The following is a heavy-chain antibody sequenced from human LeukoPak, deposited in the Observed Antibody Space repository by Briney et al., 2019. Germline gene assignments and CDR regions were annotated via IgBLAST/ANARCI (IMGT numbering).Heavy chain of an antibody. CDR3: ARVGYCSSTSCLNAFDI. V-gene: IGHV3-11*04. J-gene: IGHJ3*02. CDR2: ISSSGSTI. CDR1: GFTFSDYY. D-gene: IGHD2-2*03. Sequence: WGSLRLSCAASGFTFSDYYMSWIRQAPGKGLEWVSYISSSGSTIYYADSVKGRFTISRDNAKNSLYLQMNSLRAEDTAVYYCARVGYCSSTSCLNAFDIWGQGTMVTVSS.